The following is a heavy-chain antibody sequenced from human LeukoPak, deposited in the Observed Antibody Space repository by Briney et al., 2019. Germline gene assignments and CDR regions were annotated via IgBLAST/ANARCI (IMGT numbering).Heavy chain of an antibody. V-gene: IGHV1-46*01. CDR3: AREPPESYYFDY. J-gene: IGHJ4*02. CDR1: GYTFSDFY. Sequence: ASVKVSCKASGYTFSDFYVHWVRQAPGQGLEWMGIIKVSGGRTEYAQKFQGRVTMTRDISTSTVYMELNNLRSEDTAVYYCAREPPESYYFDYWGQGTLVTVPS. CDR2: IKVSGGRT.